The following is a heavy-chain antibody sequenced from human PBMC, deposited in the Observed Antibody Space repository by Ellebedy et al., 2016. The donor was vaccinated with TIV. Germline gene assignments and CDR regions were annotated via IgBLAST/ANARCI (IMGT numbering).Heavy chain of an antibody. CDR2: INTNTGKA. Sequence: AASVKVSCKASGYSFSSHAMTWVRQAPGQGLEWMGWINTNTGKATYAQGFTGRFVFSLDTSDRTAYLEITSLKAEDTAVYYCARGDQQWLPEFSDYYYFSMDVWGTGTTVTVSS. CDR3: ARGDQQWLPEFSDYYYFSMDV. J-gene: IGHJ6*03. V-gene: IGHV7-4-1*02. CDR1: GYSFSSHA. D-gene: IGHD6-19*01.